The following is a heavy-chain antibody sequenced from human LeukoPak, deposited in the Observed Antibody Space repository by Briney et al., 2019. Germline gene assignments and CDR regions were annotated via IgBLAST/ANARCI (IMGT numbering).Heavy chain of an antibody. V-gene: IGHV4-59*01. CDR1: GGSISSYY. Sequence: SETLSLTCTVSGGSISSYYWSWIRQPPGKGLEWIGYIYYSGSTNYNPSLKSRVTISVDTSKNQFSLKLSSVTAADTAVYYCARDRHGDYYADYWGQGTLVTVS. D-gene: IGHD4-17*01. J-gene: IGHJ4*02. CDR2: IYYSGST. CDR3: ARDRHGDYYADY.